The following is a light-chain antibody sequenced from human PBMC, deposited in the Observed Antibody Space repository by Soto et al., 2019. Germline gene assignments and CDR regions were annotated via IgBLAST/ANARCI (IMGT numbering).Light chain of an antibody. J-gene: IGLJ1*01. CDR3: NSYSSSATYV. Sequence: QSVLTQPASGSGSPGQSITISCTGTSSDVGGYNFVSWYQQYPGRAPKLMIYDVSNRPSGVSNRFYGSKSGNTASLTISGLQAEDEADYYCNSYSSSATYVFGTGTKVTVL. V-gene: IGLV2-14*03. CDR2: DVS. CDR1: SSDVGGYNF.